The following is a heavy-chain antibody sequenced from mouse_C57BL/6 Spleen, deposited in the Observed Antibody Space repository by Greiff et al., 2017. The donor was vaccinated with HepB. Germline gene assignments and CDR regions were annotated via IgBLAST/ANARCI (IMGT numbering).Heavy chain of an antibody. CDR2: ISSGGSYT. CDR1: GFTFSSYG. Sequence: EVKLMESGGDLVKPGGSLKLSCAASGFTFSSYGMSWVRQTPDKRLEWVATISSGGSYTYYPDSVKGRFTISRDNAKNTLYLQMSSLKIEDTAKYYCARHEGGYYFDYWGQGTTLTVSS. V-gene: IGHV5-6*01. J-gene: IGHJ2*01. CDR3: ARHEGGYYFDY.